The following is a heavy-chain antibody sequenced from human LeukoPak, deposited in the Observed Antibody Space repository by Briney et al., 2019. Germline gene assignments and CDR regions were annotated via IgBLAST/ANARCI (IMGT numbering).Heavy chain of an antibody. Sequence: SETLSLTCTVSGGSISSYYWSWIRQPPGKGLEWIGYIYYSGSTNYNPSLKSRVTISVDTSKNQFSLKLSSVTAADTAVYYCARQVTTDYGGQYDAFGIWGQGTMVTVSS. CDR1: GGSISSYY. CDR3: ARQVTTDYGGQYDAFGI. J-gene: IGHJ3*02. V-gene: IGHV4-59*08. CDR2: IYYSGST. D-gene: IGHD4-23*01.